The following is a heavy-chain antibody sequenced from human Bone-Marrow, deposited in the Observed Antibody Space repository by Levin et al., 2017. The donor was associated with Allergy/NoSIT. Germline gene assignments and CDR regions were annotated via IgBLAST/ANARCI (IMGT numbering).Heavy chain of an antibody. Sequence: HSGGSLRLSCAASGFTFTSYAMHWVRQAPGKGLEWVAVISYQGSNKYYADSVQGRFTISRDNFQNILHLQMDGLRLDDTAVYYCARAGHYSSGWHHYFDYWGQGTLVTVSS. CDR3: ARAGHYSSGWHHYFDY. D-gene: IGHD6-25*01. V-gene: IGHV3-30*04. J-gene: IGHJ4*02. CDR2: ISYQGSNK. CDR1: GFTFTSYA.